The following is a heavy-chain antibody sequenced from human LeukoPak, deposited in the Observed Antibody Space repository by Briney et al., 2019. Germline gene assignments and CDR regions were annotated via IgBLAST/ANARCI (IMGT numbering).Heavy chain of an antibody. J-gene: IGHJ4*02. CDR2: IYYTGRT. D-gene: IGHD3-22*01. Sequence: PSETLSLTCSVSGGSISSSAYHWSWFRQHPGKGLEWIGYIYYTGRTYYSPSLKSRVTISLDTSKNQFSLKLSSVTAADTAVYYCASPSRYYDSSGYYYAWDYWGQGTLVTVSS. CDR1: GGSISSSAYH. V-gene: IGHV4-31*03. CDR3: ASPSRYYDSSGYYYAWDY.